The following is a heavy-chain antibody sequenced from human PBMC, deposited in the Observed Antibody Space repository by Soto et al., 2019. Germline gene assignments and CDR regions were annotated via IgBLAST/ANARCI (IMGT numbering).Heavy chain of an antibody. Sequence: QVQLVESGGGVVQPGRSLRLSCAASGFTFSNHDMHWVRQAPGKGLEWVAGIRYDGSNKNYADSVKGRFTISRDSSKNTLYLQMNILRSEDTAIYYCARDRGIAAAYNWFDPWGQGTLVTVSS. J-gene: IGHJ5*02. CDR1: GFTFSNHD. CDR2: IRYDGSNK. CDR3: ARDRGIAAAYNWFDP. D-gene: IGHD6-13*01. V-gene: IGHV3-33*01.